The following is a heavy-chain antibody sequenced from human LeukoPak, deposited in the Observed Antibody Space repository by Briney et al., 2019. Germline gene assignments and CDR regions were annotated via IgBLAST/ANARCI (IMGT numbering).Heavy chain of an antibody. CDR3: ARAGLYSGSYFDY. D-gene: IGHD1-26*01. V-gene: IGHV1-69*02. J-gene: IGHJ4*02. Sequence: SVKVSCKASGGTFSSYTIRWVRQAPGQGLEWMGRIIPILGIANYAQKFQGRVTITADKSTSTAYMELSSLRSEDTAVYYCARAGLYSGSYFDYWGQGTLVTVSS. CDR1: GGTFSSYT. CDR2: IIPILGIA.